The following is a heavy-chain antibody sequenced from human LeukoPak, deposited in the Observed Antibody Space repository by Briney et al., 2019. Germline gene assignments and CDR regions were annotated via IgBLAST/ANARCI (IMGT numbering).Heavy chain of an antibody. D-gene: IGHD1-26*01. V-gene: IGHV4-39*01. CDR1: GGSISRSNYY. CDR2: IYYSGST. CDR3: ARNASDSWTTYFDY. Sequence: SETLSLTCSVSGGSISRSNYYWAWIRQPPGKELEWIGSIYYSGSTSYNPSLKSRVTISVDTSKNQFSLKLGSVTAADTAVYYCARNASDSWTTYFDYWGQGTLVTVSS. J-gene: IGHJ4*02.